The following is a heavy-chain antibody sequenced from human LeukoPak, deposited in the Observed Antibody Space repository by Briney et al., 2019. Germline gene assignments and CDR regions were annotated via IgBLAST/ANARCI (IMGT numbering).Heavy chain of an antibody. J-gene: IGHJ4*02. CDR3: ATGGRFNNYYFDY. CDR2: ISAFTGNT. D-gene: IGHD1-20*01. V-gene: IGHV1-18*01. CDR1: DYGFSSYG. Sequence: ASVKVSCKTSDYGFSSYGFTWVRQAPGQGLEWMGWISAFTGNTTYAQKFQGRVTMTTDSTSSTAYMELSSLRSEDTAVYYCATGGRFNNYYFDYWGQGTLVTVSS.